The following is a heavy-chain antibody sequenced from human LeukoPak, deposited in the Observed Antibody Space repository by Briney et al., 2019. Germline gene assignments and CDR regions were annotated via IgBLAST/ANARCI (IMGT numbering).Heavy chain of an antibody. Sequence: ASVKVSCRASGYTFTSYYMHWVRQAPGQGLEWMGIINPSGGSTSYAQKFQGRVTMTRDTSTSTVYMELSSLRSEDTAVYYCARAPGLRYFDWSEQFDYWGQGTLVTVSS. J-gene: IGHJ4*02. CDR1: GYTFTSYY. V-gene: IGHV1-46*01. D-gene: IGHD3-9*01. CDR2: INPSGGST. CDR3: ARAPGLRYFDWSEQFDY.